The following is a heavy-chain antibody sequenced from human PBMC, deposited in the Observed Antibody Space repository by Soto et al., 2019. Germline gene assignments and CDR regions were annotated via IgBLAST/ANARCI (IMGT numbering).Heavy chain of an antibody. CDR3: ARGLWLQPFDY. V-gene: IGHV3-30-3*01. CDR2: ISYDGSNK. J-gene: IGHJ4*02. CDR1: GFTFSSYA. Sequence: GGSLRLSCAASGFTFSSYAMHWVRQAPGKGLEWVAAISYDGSNKYYADSVKGRFTISRDNSKNTLYLQMNSLRAEDTAVYYCARGLWLQPFDYWGQGTLVTVSS. D-gene: IGHD5-12*01.